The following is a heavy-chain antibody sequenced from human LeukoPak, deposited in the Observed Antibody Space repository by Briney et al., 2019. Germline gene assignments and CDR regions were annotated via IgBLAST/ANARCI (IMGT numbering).Heavy chain of an antibody. V-gene: IGHV3-21*01. D-gene: IGHD2-21*02. J-gene: IGHJ4*02. Sequence: GGSLRLSCAASGFTFSSYSMNWVRQAPGKGLEWVSSISSSSSYIYYADSVTGRFTISRDNAKNSLYLQMNSLRAEDTAVYYCARDPPPVTAGYYFDYWGQGTLVTVSS. CDR1: GFTFSSYS. CDR2: ISSSSSYI. CDR3: ARDPPPVTAGYYFDY.